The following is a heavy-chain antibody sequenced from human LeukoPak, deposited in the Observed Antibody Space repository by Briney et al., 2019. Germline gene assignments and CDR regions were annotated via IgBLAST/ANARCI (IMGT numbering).Heavy chain of an antibody. D-gene: IGHD2-15*01. V-gene: IGHV3-21*01. CDR1: GFSFSAYA. CDR2: LSSSSGYI. J-gene: IGHJ6*04. CDR3: ARDSGSGGYFYYYNVDV. Sequence: GGSLRLSCAASGFSFSAYAMSWVRRAPGKGLEWVSSLSSSSGYIYYADSVKGRFTVSRDNTKNSLYLQMNSLRADDTAVYYCARDSGSGGYFYYYNVDVWGKGTTVTVSS.